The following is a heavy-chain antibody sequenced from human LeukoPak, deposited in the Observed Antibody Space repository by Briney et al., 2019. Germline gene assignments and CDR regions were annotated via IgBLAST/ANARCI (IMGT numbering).Heavy chain of an antibody. J-gene: IGHJ6*02. Sequence: GGSLRLSCAASGFTLSNYDMNWVRQAPGKGLEWVSYISTSSSAIYYADSVKGRFTISRDNAKNSLYLQMNSLRADDTAVYYCARGVGDATYYYYAMDVWGQGTTVTVSS. CDR3: ARGVGDATYYYYAMDV. V-gene: IGHV3-48*04. D-gene: IGHD4-17*01. CDR2: ISTSSSAI. CDR1: GFTLSNYD.